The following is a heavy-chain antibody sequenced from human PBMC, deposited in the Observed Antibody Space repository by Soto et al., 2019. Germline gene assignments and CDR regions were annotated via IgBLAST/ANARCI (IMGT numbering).Heavy chain of an antibody. CDR1: GYTFSNFA. V-gene: IGHV1-3*01. D-gene: IGHD3-10*01. CDR2: INPGNGNT. J-gene: IGHJ6*02. Sequence: ASVKVSCKASGYTFSNFAMHWVRQAPGQRLEWMGWINPGNGNTKYSQTFQGRVTITRDTSASTAYMELSSLRSEDTAVYYCARAVARGVKTIYYYYGMDVWGQGTTVTVS. CDR3: ARAVARGVKTIYYYYGMDV.